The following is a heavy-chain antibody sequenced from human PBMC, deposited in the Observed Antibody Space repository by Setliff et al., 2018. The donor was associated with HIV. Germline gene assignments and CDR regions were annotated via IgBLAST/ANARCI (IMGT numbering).Heavy chain of an antibody. CDR3: ARCAPGPYCRNSFDY. Sequence: GGSLRLSCVASGFTFSSYCMDWFRQAPGKGLEWVSSISYGSTYIYQSDSVRGRFTISRDDAKKSLYLQMNSLGAEDTAVYYCARCAPGPYCRNSFDYWGRGALVTVSS. J-gene: IGHJ4*02. CDR1: GFTFSSYC. V-gene: IGHV3-21*01. CDR2: ISYGSTYI. D-gene: IGHD2-15*01.